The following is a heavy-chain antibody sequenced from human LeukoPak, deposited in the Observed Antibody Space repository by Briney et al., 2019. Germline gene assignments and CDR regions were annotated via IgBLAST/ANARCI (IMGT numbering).Heavy chain of an antibody. V-gene: IGHV4-31*03. D-gene: IGHD3-22*01. CDR3: ARVVLTANNYFDP. Sequence: SQTLSLTCTVSGGSISSGDYYWNWIRQHPGKGLEWIGYIYYIGSTYCNPSLKSRVTISIDTSKNQFSLKLSSVTAADTAVYYCARVVLTANNYFDPWGQGTLVTVSS. J-gene: IGHJ5*02. CDR2: IYYIGST. CDR1: GGSISSGDYY.